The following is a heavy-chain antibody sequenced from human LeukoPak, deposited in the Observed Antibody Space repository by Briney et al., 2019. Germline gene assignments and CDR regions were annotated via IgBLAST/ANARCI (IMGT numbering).Heavy chain of an antibody. CDR2: ITPIFGTA. CDR1: GGTFNNYA. Sequence: ASVKVSCKASGGTFNNYAISWVRQAPGQGLEWMGGITPIFGTANYVQKFRGRVTITADKSTSTAFMDLSRLRSEDTAIYYCARASSDDTAMATPFAYWGQGTPVTVSS. J-gene: IGHJ4*02. CDR3: ARASSDDTAMATPFAY. D-gene: IGHD5-18*01. V-gene: IGHV1-69*06.